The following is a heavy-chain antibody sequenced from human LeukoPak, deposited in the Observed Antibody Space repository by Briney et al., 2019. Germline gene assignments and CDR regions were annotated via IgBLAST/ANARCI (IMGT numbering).Heavy chain of an antibody. CDR2: ISSSSSYI. J-gene: IGHJ4*02. D-gene: IGHD1-1*01. CDR3: ARSPGATWSFDY. V-gene: IGHV3-21*01. CDR1: GFTFDTYS. Sequence: PGGSLRLSCAASGFTFDTYSMNWVRQAPGKGLEWVSSISSSSSYIYYADSVKGRFTISRDNAKNSLYLQMNSLRAEHTAVYYCARSPGATWSFDYWGRGTLVTVSS.